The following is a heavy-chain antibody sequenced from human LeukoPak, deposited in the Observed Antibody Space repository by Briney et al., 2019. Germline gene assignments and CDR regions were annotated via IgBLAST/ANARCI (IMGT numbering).Heavy chain of an antibody. J-gene: IGHJ4*02. D-gene: IGHD3-9*01. CDR1: GGSISSGSYY. CDR3: ARAARPTLLRYFDWHTFIDY. CDR2: IYTSGST. Sequence: SETLSLTCTVSGGSISSGSYYWSWIRQPAGKGLEWIGRIYTSGSTNYNPSLKSRVTISVDTSKNQFSLKLSSVTAADTAVYYCARAARPTLLRYFDWHTFIDYWGQGTLVTVSS. V-gene: IGHV4-61*02.